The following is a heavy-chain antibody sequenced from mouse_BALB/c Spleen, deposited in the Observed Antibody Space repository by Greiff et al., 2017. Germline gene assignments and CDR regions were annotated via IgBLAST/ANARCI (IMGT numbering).Heavy chain of an antibody. CDR1: GFTFSSYW. J-gene: IGHJ2*01. CDR3: ITTVVAFDY. D-gene: IGHD1-1*01. V-gene: IGHV6-3*01. Sequence: EVKLMESGGGLVQPGGSMKLSCVASGFTFSSYWMSWVRQSPEKGLEWVAEIRLKSDNYATHYAESVKGKFTISRDDSKSRLYLQMNSLRAEDTGIYYCITTVVAFDYWGQGTTLTVSS. CDR2: IRLKSDNYAT.